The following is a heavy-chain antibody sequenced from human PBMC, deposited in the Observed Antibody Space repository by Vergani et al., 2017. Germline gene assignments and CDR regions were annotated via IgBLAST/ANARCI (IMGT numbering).Heavy chain of an antibody. CDR2: IYTSGST. V-gene: IGHV4-61*02. Sequence: QVQLQESGPGLVKPSQTLSLTCTVSGGSISSGSYYWSWIRQPAGKGLEWIGRIYTSGSTNYNPSLKSRVTISVDTSKNQFSLKLSSVTAADTAVYYCARAPYDFWSGLDGTGYYYGMDVWGQGTTVTVSS. CDR1: GGSISSGSYY. CDR3: ARAPYDFWSGLDGTGYYYGMDV. J-gene: IGHJ6*02. D-gene: IGHD3-3*01.